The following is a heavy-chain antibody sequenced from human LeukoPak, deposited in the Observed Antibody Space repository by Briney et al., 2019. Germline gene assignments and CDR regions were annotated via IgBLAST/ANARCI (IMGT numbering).Heavy chain of an antibody. Sequence: SETLSLTCTVSGASISSHSRNWIRQPPGKGLEWIGSIYYSGSTHYNPSLNSRVTISGDMSKNQFSLKLSYVTAADTAVYYCARRGVEMAAIRADNWFDPWGQGTLVTVSS. CDR1: GASISSHS. CDR2: IYYSGST. J-gene: IGHJ5*02. D-gene: IGHD5-24*01. CDR3: ARRGVEMAAIRADNWFDP. V-gene: IGHV4-59*08.